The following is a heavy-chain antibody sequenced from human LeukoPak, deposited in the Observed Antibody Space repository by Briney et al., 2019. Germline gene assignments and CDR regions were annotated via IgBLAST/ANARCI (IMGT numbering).Heavy chain of an antibody. CDR2: ISSSSSYI. J-gene: IGHJ3*02. CDR1: GFTFSSYS. D-gene: IGHD6-19*01. CDR3: AREVSGWQRRDAFDI. Sequence: GGSLRLSYAASGFTFSSYSMNWVRQAPGKGLEWVSSISSSSSYIYYADSVKGRFTISRDNAKNSLYLQMNSLRAEDTAVYYCAREVSGWQRRDAFDIWGQGTMVTVSS. V-gene: IGHV3-21*01.